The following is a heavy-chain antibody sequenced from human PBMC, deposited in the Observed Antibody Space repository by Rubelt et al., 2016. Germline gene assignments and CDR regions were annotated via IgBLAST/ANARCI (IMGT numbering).Heavy chain of an antibody. CDR2: IHYSGST. Sequence: GKGLEWIGSIHYSGSTYYNPSLKSRVTISVDTSKARFSLRLSSVTATDTAVYYCARQMAPVGLITWYFDLWGRGTLVTVSS. CDR3: ARQMAPVGLITWYFDL. J-gene: IGHJ2*01. V-gene: IGHV4-39*01. D-gene: IGHD5-24*01.